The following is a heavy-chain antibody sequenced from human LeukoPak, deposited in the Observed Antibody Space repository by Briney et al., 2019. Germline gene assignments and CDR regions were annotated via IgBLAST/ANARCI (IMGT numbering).Heavy chain of an antibody. J-gene: IGHJ5*02. CDR1: GFTFSSYS. Sequence: PGGSLRLSCAASGFTFSSYSMNWVRQAPGKGLEWVSYISSSSSTIYYADSVKGRLTISRDNAKNSLYLQMNSLRAEDTAVYYCARDGVKGITIFGVSLQRGYNWFDPWGQGTLVTVSS. CDR3: ARDGVKGITIFGVSLQRGYNWFDP. D-gene: IGHD3-3*01. V-gene: IGHV3-48*01. CDR2: ISSSSSTI.